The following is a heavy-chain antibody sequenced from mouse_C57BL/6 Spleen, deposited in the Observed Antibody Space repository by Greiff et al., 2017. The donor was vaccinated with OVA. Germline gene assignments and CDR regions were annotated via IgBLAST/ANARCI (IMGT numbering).Heavy chain of an antibody. Sequence: EVKVVESGEGLVKPGGSLKLSCAASGFTFSSYAMSWVRQTPEKRLEWVAYISSGGDYIYYADTVKGRFTISRDNARNTLYLQMSRLKSEDTAMYYGTRECPRRSGFAWFAYWGKGTLVTVSA. CDR2: ISSGGDYI. D-gene: IGHD3-2*02. J-gene: IGHJ3*01. CDR3: TRECPRRSGFAWFAY. V-gene: IGHV5-9-1*02. CDR1: GFTFSSYA.